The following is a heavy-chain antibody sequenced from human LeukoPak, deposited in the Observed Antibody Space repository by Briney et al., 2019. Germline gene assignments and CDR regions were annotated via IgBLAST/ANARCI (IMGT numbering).Heavy chain of an antibody. CDR2: INHSGST. Sequence: PSETLSLTCAVYGGSFSGYYWSWIRQPPGKGLEWIGEINHSGSTNYNPSLKSRVTISVDTSKNQFSLKLSSVTAADTAVYYCARGFTPRYYYGSGRLPTLDYWGQGTLVTVSS. D-gene: IGHD3-10*01. V-gene: IGHV4-34*01. CDR3: ARGFTPRYYYGSGRLPTLDY. CDR1: GGSFSGYY. J-gene: IGHJ4*02.